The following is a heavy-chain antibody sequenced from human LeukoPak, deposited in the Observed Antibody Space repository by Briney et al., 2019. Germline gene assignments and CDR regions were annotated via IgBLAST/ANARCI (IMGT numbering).Heavy chain of an antibody. Sequence: ASVKVSCKASGYTFTGYYMHWVRQAPGQGLDWMGRINPNSGGSNYAQKFQGRVTMTRDTSISTAYMELSRLRSDDTAVYYCARDRESDYWGQGTLVTVSS. D-gene: IGHD5-24*01. CDR2: INPNSGGS. CDR1: GYTFTGYY. CDR3: ARDRESDY. V-gene: IGHV1-2*06. J-gene: IGHJ4*02.